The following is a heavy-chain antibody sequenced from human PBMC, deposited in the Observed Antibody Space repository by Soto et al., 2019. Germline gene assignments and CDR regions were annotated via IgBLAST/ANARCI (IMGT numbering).Heavy chain of an antibody. CDR3: AKSSGELLRPGNDY. Sequence: GGSLRLSCAASGFTFSSYAMSWVRQAPGKGLEWVSAISGSGGSTYYADSVKGRFTISRDNSKNTLYLQMNSLRAEDTAVYYCAKSSGELLRPGNDYWGQGTLVTVSS. D-gene: IGHD1-26*01. J-gene: IGHJ4*02. V-gene: IGHV3-23*01. CDR2: ISGSGGST. CDR1: GFTFSSYA.